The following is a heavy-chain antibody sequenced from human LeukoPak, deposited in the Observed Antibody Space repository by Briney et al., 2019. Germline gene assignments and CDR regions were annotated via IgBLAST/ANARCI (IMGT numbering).Heavy chain of an antibody. CDR1: GYSFSSGFY. D-gene: IGHD3-22*01. J-gene: IGHJ3*02. V-gene: IGHV4-38-2*02. Sequence: SETLSLTCSVSGYSFSSGFYWGWIRQPPGKGLEWIGSIFHSGSTYYNPSLKSRVTISVDTSKNQLSLKLSSVTAADTAIYYCARANYYDTSGYSRGAFDIWGQGTMVTVSS. CDR2: IFHSGST. CDR3: ARANYYDTSGYSRGAFDI.